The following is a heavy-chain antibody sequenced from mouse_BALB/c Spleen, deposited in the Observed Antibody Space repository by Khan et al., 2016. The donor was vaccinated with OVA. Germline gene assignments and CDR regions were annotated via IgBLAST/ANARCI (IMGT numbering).Heavy chain of an antibody. CDR2: INPSSGYT. CDR1: GYTFSTYW. V-gene: IGHV1-7*01. J-gene: IGHJ2*01. Sequence: QVRLQQSGAELAKPGASVKMSCKASGYTFSTYWIHWVKQRPGQGLEWIGYINPSSGYTYYNQRFNDKATLTADKSSSTAYMQLSSLTSEDSAVYDCARDRIDYWGQGTTLTVSS. CDR3: ARDRIDY.